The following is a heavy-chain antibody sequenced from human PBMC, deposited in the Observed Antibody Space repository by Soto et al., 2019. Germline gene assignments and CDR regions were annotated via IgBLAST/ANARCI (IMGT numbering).Heavy chain of an antibody. CDR2: IIPIFGTA. CDR1: GGTFSSYA. CDR3: ARGNSVGTPYDY. J-gene: IGHJ4*02. D-gene: IGHD1-26*01. V-gene: IGHV1-69*06. Sequence: QVQLVQSGAKVKNPGSSVKVSCKASGGTFSSYAISWLRQAPGQGLEWMGGIIPIFGTANYAQKFQGRVTVTADKSTSTAYMELSSLRSEDTAVYYCARGNSVGTPYDYWGQGTLVTVSS.